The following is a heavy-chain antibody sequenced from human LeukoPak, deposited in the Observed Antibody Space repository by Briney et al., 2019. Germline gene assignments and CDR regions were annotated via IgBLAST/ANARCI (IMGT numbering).Heavy chain of an antibody. V-gene: IGHV3-30*02. CDR1: GFTFDDFA. CDR3: AKEQYPGYFDF. Sequence: GGSLRLSCAASGFTFDDFAMHWVRQAPGKGLEWVCFIRFDATNKYYADSVKGRFTISRDNSNNTLYLQLNNVRTEDTATYFCAKEQYPGYFDFWGQGSLVTVSA. J-gene: IGHJ4*02. D-gene: IGHD1-14*01. CDR2: IRFDATNK.